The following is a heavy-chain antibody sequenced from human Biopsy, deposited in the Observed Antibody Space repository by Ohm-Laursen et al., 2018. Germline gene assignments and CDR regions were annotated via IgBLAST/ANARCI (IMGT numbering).Heavy chain of an antibody. CDR1: GDAFLGYY. J-gene: IGHJ4*02. D-gene: IGHD3-3*01. CDR3: ARDLLEWSLPS. CDR2: IYPNSGDT. Sequence: ASVKVSCKAFGDAFLGYYLHWVRQAPGQGLEWMGSIYPNSGDTDFAQKFQGRVSMTRDTSVGTAYLELSSLRSDDTAIYYCARDLLEWSLPSWGQGTLVTVSS. V-gene: IGHV1-2*02.